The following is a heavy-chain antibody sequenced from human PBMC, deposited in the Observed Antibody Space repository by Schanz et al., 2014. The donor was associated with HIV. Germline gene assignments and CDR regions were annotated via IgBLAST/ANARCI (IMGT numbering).Heavy chain of an antibody. CDR2: INPSSGGT. V-gene: IGHV1-2*02. CDR1: GDSFTSDA. Sequence: QVQLVQSGVEVKKPGSSVKVSCKTSGDSFTSDAINWVRQAPGQGLEWMGWINPSSGGTNYAQKFQGRVTMTRDTSISTAYMELRRLRSDDTAVYYCARDQNVISMVRGVMGGVDYWGQGTLVTVSS. J-gene: IGHJ4*02. CDR3: ARDQNVISMVRGVMGGVDY. D-gene: IGHD3-10*01.